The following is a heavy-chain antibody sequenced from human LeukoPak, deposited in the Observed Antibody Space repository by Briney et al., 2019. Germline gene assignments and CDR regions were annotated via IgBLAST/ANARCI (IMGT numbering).Heavy chain of an antibody. CDR3: ARRGYSYGAYYGMDV. V-gene: IGHV1-46*01. CDR1: GYTFTIYY. D-gene: IGHD5-18*01. J-gene: IGHJ6*02. Sequence: ASVKVSCKASGYTFTIYYMHWVRQAPGQGLEWMGIINPSGGSTSYAQKFQGRVTMTRDTSTSTVYMELSSLRSEDTAVYYCARRGYSYGAYYGMDVWGQGTTVTVSS. CDR2: INPSGGST.